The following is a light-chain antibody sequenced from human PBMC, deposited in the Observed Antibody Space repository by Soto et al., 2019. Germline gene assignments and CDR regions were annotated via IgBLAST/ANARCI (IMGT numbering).Light chain of an antibody. CDR3: QQYDRSPIT. CDR2: GVT. CDR1: QSISSNR. V-gene: IGKV3-20*01. J-gene: IGKJ3*01. Sequence: EIVQTQSPGTLSLSPGERATLYCRASQSISSNRFAWFQEKPGQAPSLLIYGVTSRGTGIPDRFSGSGSGTDFTLTISRLEPEDFGVYYCQQYDRSPITFGPGTKWISN.